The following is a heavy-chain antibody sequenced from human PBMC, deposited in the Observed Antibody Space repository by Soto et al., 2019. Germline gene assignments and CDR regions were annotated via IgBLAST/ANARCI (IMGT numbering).Heavy chain of an antibody. V-gene: IGHV4-59*01. D-gene: IGHD6-19*01. J-gene: IGHJ5*02. CDR3: AGYSSGWYIGYNWFDP. CDR2: IYYSGST. CDR1: GGSISSYY. Sequence: QVQLQESGPGLVKPSETLSLTCTVSGGSISSYYWSWIRQPPGKGLEWIGYIYYSGSTNYNPSLKSRVTISVDTSKNQFSLKLSSVTAADTAVYYCAGYSSGWYIGYNWFDPWGQGTLVTVSS.